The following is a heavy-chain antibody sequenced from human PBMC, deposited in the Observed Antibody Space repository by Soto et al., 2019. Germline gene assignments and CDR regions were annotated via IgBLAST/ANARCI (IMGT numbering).Heavy chain of an antibody. CDR3: ARYQDDFWSGYPRSPYDY. Sequence: ASVKVSCKASGYTFTSYGISWVRQAPGQGLERMGWISAYNGNTNYAQKLQGRVTMTTDTSTSTAYMELRSLRSDDTAVYYCARYQDDFWSGYPRSPYDYWGQGTLVTVSS. CDR1: GYTFTSYG. J-gene: IGHJ4*02. D-gene: IGHD3-3*01. CDR2: ISAYNGNT. V-gene: IGHV1-18*01.